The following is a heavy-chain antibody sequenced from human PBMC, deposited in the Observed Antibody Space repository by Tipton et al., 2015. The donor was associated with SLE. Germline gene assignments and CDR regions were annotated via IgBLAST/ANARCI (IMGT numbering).Heavy chain of an antibody. D-gene: IGHD2-21*02. Sequence: QSGAEVKKPGASVNISCKASGYTLTNAYIHWVRQAPGQGLEWMGIINPSGGSRSYAQKFQGRVTMTANVSTATVYMELTSLRSEDTAVYYCARGARAAYCGGDCHSDYWGQGTLVIVSS. CDR2: INPSGGSR. J-gene: IGHJ4*02. CDR1: GYTLTNAY. V-gene: IGHV1-46*01. CDR3: ARGARAAYCGGDCHSDY.